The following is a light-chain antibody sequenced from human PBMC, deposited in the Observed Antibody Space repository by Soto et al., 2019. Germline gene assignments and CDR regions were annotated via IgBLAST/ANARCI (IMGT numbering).Light chain of an antibody. CDR2: WAS. V-gene: IGKV4-1*01. CDR3: QQYYSTPRT. J-gene: IGKJ1*01. CDR1: QSVLYSSNNKNY. Sequence: DIVMTQSPDSLAVSLGERATINCKSSQSVLYSSNNKNYLAWYQQKPGQPPKLVIYWASTRESGVPDRFSGSGSGTDFTLTIGSLQAEDVAVYYCQQYYSTPRTFGQGTKVEIK.